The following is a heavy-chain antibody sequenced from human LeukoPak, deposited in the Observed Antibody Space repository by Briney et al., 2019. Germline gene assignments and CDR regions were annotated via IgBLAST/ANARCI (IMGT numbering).Heavy chain of an antibody. CDR2: ISGSGGST. V-gene: IGHV3-23*01. J-gene: IGHJ4*02. Sequence: PGRTLRLSCAASGFTFSSYAMYWVRQAPGNGLEWVSTISGSGGSTYYAASVKGRFTIPYANSKNTLYLQMNSLRAEAPTGYYCAKDGRRWDFDYWGQGTLVTVSS. CDR3: AKDGRRWDFDY. D-gene: IGHD4-23*01. CDR1: GFTFSSYA.